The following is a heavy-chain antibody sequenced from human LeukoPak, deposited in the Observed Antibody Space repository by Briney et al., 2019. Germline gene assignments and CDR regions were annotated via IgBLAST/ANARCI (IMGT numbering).Heavy chain of an antibody. J-gene: IGHJ4*02. CDR3: ARHTTMAHFDY. CDR1: GGSISSSSYY. D-gene: IGHD4-4*01. Sequence: SETLSLTCTVSGGSISSSSYYWGWIRQPPGKGLEWIGSIYYSGSTYYNPSLKSRVTISVDTSKNQFSLKLTSVTAADTAVYYCARHTTMAHFDYWGQGTLVTVSS. CDR2: IYYSGST. V-gene: IGHV4-39*01.